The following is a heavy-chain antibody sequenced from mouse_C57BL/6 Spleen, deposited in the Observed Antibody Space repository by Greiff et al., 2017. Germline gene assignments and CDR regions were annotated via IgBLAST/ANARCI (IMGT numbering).Heavy chain of an antibody. Sequence: EVMLVESGPGLAKPSQTLSLTCSVTGYSITSDYWNWIRKFPGNKLEYMGYISYSGSTYYNPSLKSRISITRDTSKNQYYLQLNSVTTEDTATYYCARLRGYDEGYFDVWGTGTTVTVSS. D-gene: IGHD2-2*01. V-gene: IGHV3-8*01. J-gene: IGHJ1*03. CDR3: ARLRGYDEGYFDV. CDR2: ISYSGST. CDR1: GYSITSDY.